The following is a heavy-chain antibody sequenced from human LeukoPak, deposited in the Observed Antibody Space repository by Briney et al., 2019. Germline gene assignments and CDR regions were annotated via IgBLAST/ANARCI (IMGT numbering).Heavy chain of an antibody. CDR3: AKPRYCSSTSCSYYFDY. J-gene: IGHJ4*02. Sequence: PGGSLRLSCAASGFTFSSYAISWVRQAPGKGLEWVSAISGSGGSTYYADSVKGRFTISRDNSKNTPYLQMNSLRAEDTAVYYCAKPRYCSSTSCSYYFDYWGQGTLVTVSS. V-gene: IGHV3-23*01. CDR1: GFTFSSYA. CDR2: ISGSGGST. D-gene: IGHD2-2*01.